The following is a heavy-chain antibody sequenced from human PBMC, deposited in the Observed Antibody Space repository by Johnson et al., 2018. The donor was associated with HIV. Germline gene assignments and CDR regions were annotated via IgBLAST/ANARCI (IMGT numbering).Heavy chain of an antibody. J-gene: IGHJ3*02. V-gene: IGHV3-74*02. Sequence: VQLVESGGGLVQPGGSLRLSCAASGFTFSSYWMHWVRQAPGKGLVWVSRINSDGSSTSYADSVKGRFTISRDNAKNTLYLQMNSLRAGDTAVYYCARAGRFGELLYWYAFDIWGQGTMVTVSS. CDR2: INSDGSST. CDR1: GFTFSSYW. D-gene: IGHD3-10*01. CDR3: ARAGRFGELLYWYAFDI.